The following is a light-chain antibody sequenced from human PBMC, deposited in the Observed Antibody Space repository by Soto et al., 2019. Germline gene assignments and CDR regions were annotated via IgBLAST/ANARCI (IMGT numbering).Light chain of an antibody. Sequence: VVMTQSPATLSVSPGERATLSCRASQSVSSNLAWYQQRPGQAPRLLIYGASTRATGIPARFSGSWSGTEFTLSISSLQSEEFAVYYCQQFNNWPLDPMYTFGQGTKLEIK. CDR1: QSVSSN. CDR3: QQFNNWPLDPMYT. CDR2: GAS. J-gene: IGKJ2*01. V-gene: IGKV3-15*01.